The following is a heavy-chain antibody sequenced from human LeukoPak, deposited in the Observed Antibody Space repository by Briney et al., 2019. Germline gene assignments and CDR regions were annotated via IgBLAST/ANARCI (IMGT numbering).Heavy chain of an antibody. Sequence: SETLSLTCTVSVGSISSSRYYWGWIRQPPGKWLEWIGSIYYSGSTYYNPSLKSRVTISVDTSKNQFSLKLSSVTAADTAVYYCAGDLDYWGQGTLVTVSS. J-gene: IGHJ4*02. D-gene: IGHD3-10*01. CDR3: AGDLDY. CDR1: VGSISSSRYY. CDR2: IYYSGST. V-gene: IGHV4-39*01.